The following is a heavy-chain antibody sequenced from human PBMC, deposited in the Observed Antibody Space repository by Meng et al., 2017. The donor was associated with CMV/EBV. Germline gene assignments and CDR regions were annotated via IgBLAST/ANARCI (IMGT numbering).Heavy chain of an antibody. CDR3: ARWNWVTTGFDY. V-gene: IGHV3-48*03. Sequence: GGSLRLSCAASGFTFSSYEMNWVRQAPGKGLEWVSYISSSGSTIYYADSVKGRFTISRDNAKNSLYLQMNSLRAEDTAVYYCARWNWVTTGFDYWGQGTLVTVSS. D-gene: IGHD4-11*01. J-gene: IGHJ4*02. CDR1: GFTFSSYE. CDR2: ISSSGSTI.